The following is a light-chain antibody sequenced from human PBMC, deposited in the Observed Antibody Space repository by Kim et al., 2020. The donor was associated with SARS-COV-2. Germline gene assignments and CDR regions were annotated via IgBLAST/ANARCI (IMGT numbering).Light chain of an antibody. J-gene: IGLJ3*02. CDR2: RNGDGSH. CDR3: QTWGTGIRV. V-gene: IGLV4-69*01. CDR1: SGNSNYA. Sequence: ASVKLTCCLSSGNSNYAIAWHQQRPGKGPRYLVERNGDGSHCKGDGIPGRFSGSSSGAERYLTISSLQSEDEADYYCQTWGTGIRVFGGGTRLPVL.